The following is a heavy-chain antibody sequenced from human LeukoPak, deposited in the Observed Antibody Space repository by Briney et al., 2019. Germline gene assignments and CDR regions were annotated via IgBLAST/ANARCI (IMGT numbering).Heavy chain of an antibody. CDR3: ARGYCSGGTCYLVENWLDP. V-gene: IGHV1-2*06. D-gene: IGHD2-15*01. CDR2: INPNSGGT. Sequence: ASVKVSCKASGYTLTAYYIYWVRQAPGQGLEWMGRINPNSGGTDYAQNFQGRVTMTRDTSISTAYMELSRLRSDDTAGYYCARGYCSGGTCYLVENWLDPWGQGTLVTVSS. J-gene: IGHJ5*02. CDR1: GYTLTAYY.